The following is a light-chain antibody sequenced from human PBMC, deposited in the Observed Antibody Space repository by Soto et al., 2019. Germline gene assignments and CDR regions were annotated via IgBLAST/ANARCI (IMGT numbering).Light chain of an antibody. CDR3: QQYNKWYT. V-gene: IGKV3-15*01. Sequence: EIVMTQSPATLSVSPGERATLSCRASQSVSSKLAWYQQKPGQAPRLLIYGASTRATGIPARFSGSGSGTEFTLTISSLQSDEFAVYYCQQYNKWYTFGQGTKLEIK. CDR2: GAS. CDR1: QSVSSK. J-gene: IGKJ2*01.